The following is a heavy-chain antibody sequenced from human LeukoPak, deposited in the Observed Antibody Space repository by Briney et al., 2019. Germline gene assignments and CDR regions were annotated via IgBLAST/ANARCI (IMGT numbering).Heavy chain of an antibody. D-gene: IGHD3-10*01. CDR3: ARIWFGELFHWFDP. J-gene: IGHJ5*02. CDR1: GGSITSGYW. CDR2: INHSGST. V-gene: IGHV4-4*02. Sequence: PSETLSLTCAVSGGSITSGYWWSWVRQPPGKGLEWIGEINHSGSTNYNPSLKSRVTISEDKSKNQFSLKLKSVTAADTAVYYCARIWFGELFHWFDPWGQGTLVTVSS.